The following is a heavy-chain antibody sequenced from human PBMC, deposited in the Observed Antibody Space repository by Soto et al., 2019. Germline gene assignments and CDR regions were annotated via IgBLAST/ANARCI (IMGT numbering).Heavy chain of an antibody. D-gene: IGHD3-10*01. CDR1: GFTFSSYA. CDR3: ARDARVRTFDY. Sequence: QSGGSLRLSCAASGFTFSSYAMHWVRQAPGKGLEWVAVISYDGSNKYYADSVKGRFTISRDNSKNTLFLQMNSLRAEDTAVYYWARDARVRTFDYWGQGPLVTVPS. J-gene: IGHJ4*02. V-gene: IGHV3-30-3*01. CDR2: ISYDGSNK.